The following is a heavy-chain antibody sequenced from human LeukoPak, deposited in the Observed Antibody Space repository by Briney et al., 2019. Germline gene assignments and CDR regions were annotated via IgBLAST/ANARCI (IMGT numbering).Heavy chain of an antibody. J-gene: IGHJ4*02. V-gene: IGHV4-39*01. D-gene: IGHD4-17*01. CDR1: GGSISSSDHY. CDR2: ISYSATT. Sequence: SETLSLTCTVSGGSISSSDHYWGWIRQPPGKGLEWIGSISYSATTYYNPSLKSRVTISVDTSKNQFSLKVSSVTAADTAIYFCARLNLYGDSPGGLDYWGQGTLVTVSS. CDR3: ARLNLYGDSPGGLDY.